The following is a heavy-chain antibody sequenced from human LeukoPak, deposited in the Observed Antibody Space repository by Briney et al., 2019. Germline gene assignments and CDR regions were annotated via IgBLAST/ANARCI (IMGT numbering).Heavy chain of an antibody. J-gene: IGHJ4*02. Sequence: SETLSLTCTVSGGSISSYYWSWIRQPAGKGLEWIGRIYTSGSTNYNPSLKSRVTMSVDTSKNQFSLKLSSVTAADTAVYYCAKGSYSGDSSPTGDDYWGQGTLVTVSS. CDR2: IYTSGST. V-gene: IGHV4-4*07. CDR1: GGSISSYY. D-gene: IGHD3-10*01. CDR3: AKGSYSGDSSPTGDDY.